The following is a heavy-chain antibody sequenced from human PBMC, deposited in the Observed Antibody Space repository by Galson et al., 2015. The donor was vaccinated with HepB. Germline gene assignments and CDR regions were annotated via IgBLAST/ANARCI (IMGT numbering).Heavy chain of an antibody. CDR3: VREPTGYRYGWEDY. V-gene: IGHV1-18*04. D-gene: IGHD5-24*01. CDR2: ISAYNGDR. CDR1: GHTFSSYG. Sequence: SVKVSCKASGHTFSSYGMSWVRQAPGQGLEWMGRISAYNGDRNYAQKFQGRVTMATDTSTSTAYMELRSLRSDDTAVYYCVREPTGYRYGWEDYWGQGTLVTVSS. J-gene: IGHJ4*02.